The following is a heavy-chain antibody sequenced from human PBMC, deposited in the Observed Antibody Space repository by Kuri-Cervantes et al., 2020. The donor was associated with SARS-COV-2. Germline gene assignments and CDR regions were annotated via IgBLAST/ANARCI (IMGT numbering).Heavy chain of an antibody. J-gene: IGHJ4*02. D-gene: IGHD3-3*01. V-gene: IGHV4-30-4*08. CDR2: IYYSGST. Sequence: SETLSLTCTVSGGSISSGGYYWSWIRQPPGKGLEWIGYIYYSGSTYYNPSLRSRVTISVDTSKNQFSLKLSSVTAADTAVYYCARTLRFLEWFFDYWGQGTLVTVSS. CDR1: GGSISSGGYY. CDR3: ARTLRFLEWFFDY.